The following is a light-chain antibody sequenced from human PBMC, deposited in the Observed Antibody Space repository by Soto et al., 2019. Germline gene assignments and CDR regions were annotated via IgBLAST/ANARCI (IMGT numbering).Light chain of an antibody. J-gene: IGLJ1*01. CDR3: SSYAGSNNFV. V-gene: IGLV2-8*01. Sequence: QSALTQPPSASGSPGQSVTISCTGTSSDVGGWNYVSWYQQHPGKAPKLVIYEVTKRPSGVPDRVSASKSGNTASLTVSGLRAEDEADYYCSSYAGSNNFVFGSGTKVTVL. CDR1: SSDVGGWNY. CDR2: EVT.